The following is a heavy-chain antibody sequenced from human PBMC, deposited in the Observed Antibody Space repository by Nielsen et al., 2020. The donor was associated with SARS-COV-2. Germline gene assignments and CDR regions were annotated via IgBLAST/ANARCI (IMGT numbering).Heavy chain of an antibody. CDR3: ILGGGNYLDY. D-gene: IGHD5-24*01. J-gene: IGHJ4*02. Sequence: GESLKISCAASGFTFSSYAMSWVRQAPGKGLEWVSAISGSGGSTYYADSVKGRFTISRDNSKNTLYLQMNSLRAEDTALYYCILGGGNYLDYWGQGTLVTVSS. V-gene: IGHV3-23*01. CDR2: ISGSGGST. CDR1: GFTFSSYA.